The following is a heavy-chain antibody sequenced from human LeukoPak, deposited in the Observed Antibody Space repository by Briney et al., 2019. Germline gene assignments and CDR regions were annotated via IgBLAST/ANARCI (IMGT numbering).Heavy chain of an antibody. CDR1: AFTFSDYG. CDR3: ARSARNTPSIRSPYILAH. D-gene: IGHD1-14*01. Sequence: GRSLRLSCAASAFTFSDYGIHWVRQAPGKGLEWVAVISHDGRNKHFAESVKGRFTISRDNSKKTVYLEMNSLRGDDTAVYYCARSARNTPSIRSPYILAHWGQGTLVTVSS. CDR2: ISHDGRNK. V-gene: IGHV3-30*03. J-gene: IGHJ5*02.